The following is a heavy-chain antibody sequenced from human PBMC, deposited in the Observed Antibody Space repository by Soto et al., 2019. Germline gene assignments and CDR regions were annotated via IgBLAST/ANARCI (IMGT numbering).Heavy chain of an antibody. Sequence: GESLKIACKGSGYSFAGYWITWVRQKPGKGLEWMGRIDPSDSQTYYSPSFRGHVTISVTKSITTVFLQWSSLRASDTAMYYCARQIYDSDTGPNFQYHFDSWGQGTPVTVSS. CDR1: GYSFAGYW. CDR2: IDPSDSQT. V-gene: IGHV5-10-1*01. J-gene: IGHJ4*02. D-gene: IGHD3-22*01. CDR3: ARQIYDSDTGPNFQYHFDS.